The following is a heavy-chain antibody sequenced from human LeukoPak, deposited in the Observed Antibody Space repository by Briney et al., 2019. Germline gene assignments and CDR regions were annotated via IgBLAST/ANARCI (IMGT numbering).Heavy chain of an antibody. CDR1: GFTVSSNY. V-gene: IGHV3-53*01. CDR3: AREDYAAYGMDV. J-gene: IGHJ6*02. Sequence: TGGSLRLSCAASGFTVSSNYMSWVRQAPGKGLEWVSVIYSGGSTYYADSVKGRFTISRDNSKNTLYLQMNSLRAEDTAVYYCAREDYAAYGMDVWGQGTTVTVSS. D-gene: IGHD2-2*01. CDR2: IYSGGST.